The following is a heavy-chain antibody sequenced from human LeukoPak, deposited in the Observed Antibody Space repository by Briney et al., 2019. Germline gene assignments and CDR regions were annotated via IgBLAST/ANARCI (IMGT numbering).Heavy chain of an antibody. Sequence: VAAVKVSCKAFGYTFTSNYMHWVRQAPGQGPEWMGVISPSGGSTTYAQKFQGRVTLTRDMSTSTDYLELSSLRSEDTAVYYCARDNSVRDEAWWFNPWGQGTLVTVSS. V-gene: IGHV1-46*01. CDR2: ISPSGGST. J-gene: IGHJ5*02. D-gene: IGHD5-24*01. CDR3: ARDNSVRDEAWWFNP. CDR1: GYTFTSNY.